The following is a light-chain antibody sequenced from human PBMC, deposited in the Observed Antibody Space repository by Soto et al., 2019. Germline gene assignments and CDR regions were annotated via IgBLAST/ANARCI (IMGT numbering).Light chain of an antibody. CDR2: DDN. CDR3: GSWDSSLSAYV. V-gene: IGLV1-51*01. J-gene: IGLJ1*01. Sequence: VLTQPPSVSAAPGQKVTISCSGSSSNIGGNSVSWYQQLPGTAPKLLIYDDNKRPSGIPDRFSGSKSGTSATLGITGFQTGDEADYYCGSWDSSLSAYVFGTGTKVTVL. CDR1: SSNIGGNS.